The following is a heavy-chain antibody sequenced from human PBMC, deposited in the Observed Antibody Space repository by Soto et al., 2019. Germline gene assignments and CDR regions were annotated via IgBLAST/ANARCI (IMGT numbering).Heavy chain of an antibody. J-gene: IGHJ6*02. V-gene: IGHV3-23*01. Sequence: PVGSLRLSCVASGFPFIGSDMSWVRQAPGKGLEWVAAVSGSDDRTYYADSLKGRFTVSRDNLKNTVFLQMKSLRPEDTAVYYCASTVFGVVYYGVDVWGQGTTVTVSS. CDR2: VSGSDDRT. D-gene: IGHD3-3*01. CDR3: ASTVFGVVYYGVDV. CDR1: GFPFIGSD.